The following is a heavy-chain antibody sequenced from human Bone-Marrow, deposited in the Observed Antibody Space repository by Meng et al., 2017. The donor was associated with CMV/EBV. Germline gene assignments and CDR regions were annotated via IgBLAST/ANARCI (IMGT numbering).Heavy chain of an antibody. V-gene: IGHV3-30*03. Sequence: LSLSCAVSGLTFSTYNIHWVRQAPGKGLEWVAVILSDGGSKYYEDSVKGRFTISRDNSKNTVYLQMNSLRAEDTAIYYCAILRTATDYWGQGTLVTVSS. CDR3: AILRTATDY. CDR1: GLTFSTYN. D-gene: IGHD2-21*02. J-gene: IGHJ4*02. CDR2: ILSDGGSK.